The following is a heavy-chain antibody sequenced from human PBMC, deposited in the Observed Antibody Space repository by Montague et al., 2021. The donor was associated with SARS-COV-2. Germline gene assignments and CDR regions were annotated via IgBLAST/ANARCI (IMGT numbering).Heavy chain of an antibody. CDR2: IFYKGNT. J-gene: IGHJ4*02. CDR3: ARSISSSGARDN. V-gene: IGHV4-59*11. D-gene: IGHD3-22*01. CDR1: GGSLNKHY. Sequence: SETLSLTCTVSGGSLNKHYWSWIRKAPGKELEWLGNIFYKGNTNXNVLLLCRVSMSLDTPQNQFSLRLTSLTAADTAVYYCARSISSSGARDNWGQGILVTVS.